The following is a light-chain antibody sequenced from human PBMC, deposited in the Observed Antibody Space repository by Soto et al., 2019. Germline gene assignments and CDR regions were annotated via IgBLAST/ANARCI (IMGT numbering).Light chain of an antibody. CDR3: QQLKSDPST. CDR1: QDISPY. J-gene: IGKJ5*01. CDR2: HXS. Sequence: DIHLTQSPSFLSASIGDRVTVAXRASQDISPYFAWYQQQPGXAPKXXXYHXSTLQRGGPSRLSGSGSATDFTLTISSLQPEDFANYYFQQLKSDPSTFGHGTRLEIK. V-gene: IGKV1-9*01.